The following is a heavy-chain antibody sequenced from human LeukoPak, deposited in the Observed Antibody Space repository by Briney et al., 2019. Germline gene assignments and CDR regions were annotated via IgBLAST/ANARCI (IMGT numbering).Heavy chain of an antibody. CDR1: GGSISSYY. CDR2: IYYSGST. J-gene: IGHJ3*02. CDR3: ARVSVGGYSYRGWVAFDI. D-gene: IGHD5-18*01. V-gene: IGHV4-59*12. Sequence: PSETLSLTCTVSGGSISSYYWSWIRQPPGKGLEWIGYIYYSGSTNYNPSLKSRVTISVDTSKNQFSLKLSSVTAADTAVYYCARVSVGGYSYRGWVAFDIWGQGTMVTVSS.